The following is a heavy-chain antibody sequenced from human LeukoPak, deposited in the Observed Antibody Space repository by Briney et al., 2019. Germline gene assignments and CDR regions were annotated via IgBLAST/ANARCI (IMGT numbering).Heavy chain of an antibody. Sequence: AETLSLTCTASGGSISSYYWSWIRQPPGKGLEWIGYIYYSGSTNYNPSLKSRVTISVDTSKTQFSLKLSSVTPAATAVYYCACHYYGSGSYYNPPDYWGQGTLVTVSS. CDR3: ACHYYGSGSYYNPPDY. J-gene: IGHJ4*02. CDR2: IYYSGST. CDR1: GGSISSYY. V-gene: IGHV4-59*01. D-gene: IGHD3-10*01.